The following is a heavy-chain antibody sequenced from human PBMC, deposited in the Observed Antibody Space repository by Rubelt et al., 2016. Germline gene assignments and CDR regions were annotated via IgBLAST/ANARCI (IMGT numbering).Heavy chain of an antibody. CDR3: ARGRAYRNDY. J-gene: IGHJ4*02. V-gene: IGHV4-34*01. D-gene: IGHD4-11*01. Sequence: QVQLQQWGAGLLKPSETLSLTCAVYGGSFSGYYWSWIRQPPGKGLEWIGEINHSGSTNYNPSLKSRVTISVDTSKNQFSLKLSSVTAADTAVYYCARGRAYRNDYWGQGTLVTVSS. CDR1: GGSFSGYY. CDR2: INHSGST.